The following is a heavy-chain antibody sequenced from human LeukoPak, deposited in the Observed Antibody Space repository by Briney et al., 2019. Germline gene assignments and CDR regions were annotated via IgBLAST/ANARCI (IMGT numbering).Heavy chain of an antibody. D-gene: IGHD5-18*01. CDR1: GGSFSGYY. V-gene: IGHV4-34*01. J-gene: IGHJ4*02. CDR2: INHSGST. Sequence: SETLSLTCAVYGGSFSGYYWSWIRQPPGKGLEWIGEINHSGSTNYNPSLKSRVTISVDTSKNQFSLKLSSVTAADTAVYYCARDTRLRGYSYGYRDYWGQGTLVTVSS. CDR3: ARDTRLRGYSYGYRDY.